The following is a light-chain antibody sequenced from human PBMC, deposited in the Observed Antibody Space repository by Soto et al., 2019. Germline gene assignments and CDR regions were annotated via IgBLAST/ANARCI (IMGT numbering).Light chain of an antibody. CDR1: QSISSW. V-gene: IGKV1-5*03. CDR3: QQYNSYWT. J-gene: IGKJ1*01. CDR2: KAS. Sequence: DIQMTQSPSTLSASVGDRVTITCRASQSISSWLAWYQQKPGKAPKLLIYKASSLESGVPSRFSGSGSGTEFTLPISSLQPDDFETYYCQQYNSYWTFGQGTKVEIK.